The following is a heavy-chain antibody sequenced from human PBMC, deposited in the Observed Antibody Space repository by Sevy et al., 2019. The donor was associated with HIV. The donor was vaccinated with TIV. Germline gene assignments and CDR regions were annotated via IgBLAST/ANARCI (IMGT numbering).Heavy chain of an antibody. CDR2: ISGSGGRT. Sequence: GGSLRLSCAASGFTFSSYAMSWVRQAPGKGLEWVSAISGSGGRTYYADSVKGRFTISRDNSKNTLYLQMNSLRAEDTAVYYCAKDPLTGFYTDHENDAFDIWGQGTMVTVSS. D-gene: IGHD3-9*01. CDR3: AKDPLTGFYTDHENDAFDI. CDR1: GFTFSSYA. V-gene: IGHV3-23*01. J-gene: IGHJ3*02.